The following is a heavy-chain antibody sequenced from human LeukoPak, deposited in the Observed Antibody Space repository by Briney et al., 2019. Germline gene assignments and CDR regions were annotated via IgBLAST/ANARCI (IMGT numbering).Heavy chain of an antibody. CDR2: IYYGGST. J-gene: IGHJ6*03. CDR3: ARGRYCSSTSCYLAAYYYYYMDV. CDR1: GGSISSSSYY. D-gene: IGHD2-2*01. Sequence: SETLSLTCTVSGGSISSSSYYWGWIRQPPGKGLEWIGSIYYGGSTYYNPSLKSRVTISVDTSKNQFSLKLSSVTAADTAVYYCARGRYCSSTSCYLAAYYYYYMDVWGKGTTVTVSS. V-gene: IGHV4-39*07.